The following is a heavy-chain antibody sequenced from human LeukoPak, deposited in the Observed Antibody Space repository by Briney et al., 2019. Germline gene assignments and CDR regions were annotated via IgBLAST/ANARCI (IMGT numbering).Heavy chain of an antibody. D-gene: IGHD3-3*01. CDR2: IYYSGST. J-gene: IGHJ4*02. CDR1: GGSISSGDYY. V-gene: IGHV4-30-4*01. CDR3: ARGGTIFGVVIGELDY. Sequence: PSETLSLTCTVSGGSISSGDYYWSWIRQPPGKGLEWIGYIYYSGSTYYNPSLKSRVTISVDTSKNQFSLKLSSVAAADTAVYYCARGGTIFGVVIGELDYWGQGTLVTVSS.